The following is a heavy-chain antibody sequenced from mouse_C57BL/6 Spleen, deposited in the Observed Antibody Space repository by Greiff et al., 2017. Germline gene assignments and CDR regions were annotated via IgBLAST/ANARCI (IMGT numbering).Heavy chain of an antibody. D-gene: IGHD2-4*01. CDR1: GFTFSDYY. J-gene: IGHJ1*03. CDR2: INYDGSST. Sequence: EVKLMESEGGLVQPGSSMKLSCTASGFTFSDYYMAWVRQVPEKGLEWVANINYDGSSTYYLDSLKSRFIISRDNAKNILYLQMSSLKSEDTATYYCARDRFDYDRYFDVWGTGTTVTVSS. CDR3: ARDRFDYDRYFDV. V-gene: IGHV5-16*01.